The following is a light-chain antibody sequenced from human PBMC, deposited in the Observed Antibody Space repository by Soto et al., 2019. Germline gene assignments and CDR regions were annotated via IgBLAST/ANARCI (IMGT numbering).Light chain of an antibody. Sequence: QAVLTQPASVSGSPGQSITISCTGTSSDVGAYNYVSWYQQHPNKAPKLMIYEVSNRPSGVSNRFSGSKSGNTDSLTISGLQAEDEADYYCSSFTSSSTFVFGTGTKLTVL. J-gene: IGLJ1*01. CDR1: SSDVGAYNY. V-gene: IGLV2-14*01. CDR2: EVS. CDR3: SSFTSSSTFV.